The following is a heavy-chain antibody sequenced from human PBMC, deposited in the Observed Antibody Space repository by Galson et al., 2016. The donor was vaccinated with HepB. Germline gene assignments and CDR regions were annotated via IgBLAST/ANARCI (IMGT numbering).Heavy chain of an antibody. CDR2: ISDDGTNK. CDR3: VAGKEYFQH. J-gene: IGHJ1*01. CDR1: GFSLRNYG. V-gene: IGHV3-30*03. D-gene: IGHD6-19*01. Sequence: SLRLSCAASGFSLRNYGMHWVRQAPGKGLDWVSAISDDGTNKYYADSVKGRFTISRDNSKNTLSLQMNSLRAEDTAVYYCVAGKEYFQHWGQGTLVTVSS.